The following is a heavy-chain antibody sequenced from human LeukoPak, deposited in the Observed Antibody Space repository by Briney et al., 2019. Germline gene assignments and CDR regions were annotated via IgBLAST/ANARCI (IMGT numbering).Heavy chain of an antibody. J-gene: IGHJ4*02. Sequence: ASVKVSCKASGYTFTGYYMHWVRQAPGQGLEWMGWINPNSGGTNYAQKFQGRVTMTRDTSISTAYMELSRLRSDDTAVYYCAAVSSSGYYTLPHYFDYWGQGTLVTVSS. V-gene: IGHV1-2*02. CDR1: GYTFTGYY. D-gene: IGHD3-22*01. CDR3: AAVSSSGYYTLPHYFDY. CDR2: INPNSGGT.